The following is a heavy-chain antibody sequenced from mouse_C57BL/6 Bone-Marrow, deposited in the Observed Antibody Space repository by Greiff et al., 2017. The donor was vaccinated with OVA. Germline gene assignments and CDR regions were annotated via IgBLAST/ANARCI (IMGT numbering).Heavy chain of an antibody. CDR3: ARGRAYYSNFAY. CDR1: GYTFTDYY. V-gene: IGHV1-26*01. Sequence: EVQLQQSGPELVKPGASVKISCKASGYTFTDYYMNWVKQSHGKSLEWIGDINPNNGGTSYNQKFKGKATLTVDKSSSTAYMELRSLTSEDSAVYYCARGRAYYSNFAYWGQGTLVTVSA. J-gene: IGHJ3*01. CDR2: INPNNGGT. D-gene: IGHD2-5*01.